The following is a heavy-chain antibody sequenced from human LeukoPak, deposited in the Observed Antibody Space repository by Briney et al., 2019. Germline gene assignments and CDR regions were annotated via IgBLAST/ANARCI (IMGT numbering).Heavy chain of an antibody. CDR3: ARDPNGDYIGTFDM. CDR1: EFTFSSYG. V-gene: IGHV3-23*01. D-gene: IGHD4-17*01. Sequence: GGSLRLSCAASEFTFSSYGMSWVRQAPGRGLEWVSSISGSGGSTQYADSVQGRFAISRDNSKNTLYLQMNSLRAEDTAVYFCARDPNGDYIGTFDMWGRGTMVSVSS. J-gene: IGHJ3*02. CDR2: ISGSGGST.